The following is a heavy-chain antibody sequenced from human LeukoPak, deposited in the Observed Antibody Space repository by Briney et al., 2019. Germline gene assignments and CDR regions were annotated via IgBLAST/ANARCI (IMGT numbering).Heavy chain of an antibody. CDR2: INPNSGGT. D-gene: IGHD1-26*01. Sequence: VASVKVSCKASGYTFAGYYVCWVRQAPGQGLEWMGWINPNSGGTNYAQKFQGRVTMTRDTSISAAYMELSRLRSDDTAVYYCASYVIVGASVWGYWGQGTLVTVSS. J-gene: IGHJ4*02. CDR3: ASYVIVGASVWGY. V-gene: IGHV1-2*02. CDR1: GYTFAGYY.